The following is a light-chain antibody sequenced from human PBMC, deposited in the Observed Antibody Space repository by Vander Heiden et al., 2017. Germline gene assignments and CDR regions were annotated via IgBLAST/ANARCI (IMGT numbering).Light chain of an antibody. CDR3: LHYNGGPRA. CDR2: TAS. Sequence: DIQMTQSPSSLSASVGDTVSITCRASQGVGIDLAWYQQKPGKVPKVLIYTASILRSGVPSRFRGGGYATDFTLTITGLLPEDVATYYCLHYNGGPRAFGQGTKV. CDR1: QGVGID. V-gene: IGKV1-27*01. J-gene: IGKJ1*01.